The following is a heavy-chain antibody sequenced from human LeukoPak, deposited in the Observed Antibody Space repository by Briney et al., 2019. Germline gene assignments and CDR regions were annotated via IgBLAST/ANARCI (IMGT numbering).Heavy chain of an antibody. D-gene: IGHD4-17*01. CDR3: ARGLRRPDF. CDR2: INQFGSVR. V-gene: IGHV3-7*03. J-gene: IGHJ4*02. Sequence: PGGSLRLSCEAYGFTFSDDWMNWVRQAPGKGLECVANINQFGSVRYYMDSVKGRFTISRDNSKNSLSLQMNSLRADDTAVYFCARGLRRPDFGGQGTLVTVSS. CDR1: GFTFSDDW.